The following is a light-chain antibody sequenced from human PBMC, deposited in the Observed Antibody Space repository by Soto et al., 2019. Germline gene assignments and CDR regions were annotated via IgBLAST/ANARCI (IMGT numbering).Light chain of an antibody. J-gene: IGLJ1*01. CDR1: SSDVGGYNY. CDR3: SSYTSGTTPYV. V-gene: IGLV2-14*01. CDR2: EVN. Sequence: QSALTQPASVSGSPGQSITISCTGDSSDVGGYNYVSWYQQHPGKAPRLMVYEVNNRPSGVSDRFSGSKSGSTASLAISGLQAEDEADYYCSSYTSGTTPYVFGTGTK.